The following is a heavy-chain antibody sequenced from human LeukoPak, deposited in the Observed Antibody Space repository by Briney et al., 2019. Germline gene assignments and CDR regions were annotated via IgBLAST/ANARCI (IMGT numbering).Heavy chain of an antibody. J-gene: IGHJ6*03. CDR2: INTDGSST. Sequence: GGSLRLSCTASGFTFGDYAMSWVRQAPGKGLVWVSRINTDGSSTSYADSVKGRFTISRDNAKNSLYLQMNSLRAEDTAVYYCARDEQLVRRRYYYYYMDVWGKGTTVTVSS. V-gene: IGHV3-74*01. D-gene: IGHD6-6*01. CDR3: ARDEQLVRRRYYYYYMDV. CDR1: GFTFGDYA.